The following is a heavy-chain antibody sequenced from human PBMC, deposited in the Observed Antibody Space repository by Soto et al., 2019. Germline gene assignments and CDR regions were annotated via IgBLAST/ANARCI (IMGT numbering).Heavy chain of an antibody. J-gene: IGHJ3*01. CDR3: TKGASTSCFSAFDL. Sequence: GGFLRLSCAASGFTFDDYAMHWVRQAPGKGLEWVSSISWNSGNIVYADSVRGRFTISRDNAKTSLHLQMNSLRAEDTALYYCTKGASTSCFSAFDLWGQGTMVTVSS. V-gene: IGHV3-9*01. CDR1: GFTFDDYA. D-gene: IGHD2-2*01. CDR2: ISWNSGNI.